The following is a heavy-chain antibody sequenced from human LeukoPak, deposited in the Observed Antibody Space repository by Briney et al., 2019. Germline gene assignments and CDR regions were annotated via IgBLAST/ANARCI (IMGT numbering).Heavy chain of an antibody. D-gene: IGHD3-10*01. J-gene: IGHJ5*02. V-gene: IGHV1-69*01. CDR2: LIPIFGTA. Sequence: SVKVSCKASGGTFSSYAISWVRQAPGQALDWMGGLIPIFGTANYAQKFQGRVTITADESTSTAYMELSSLRSEDTAVYYCARDQYYYGSGSRNWFDPWGQGTLVTVSS. CDR1: GGTFSSYA. CDR3: ARDQYYYGSGSRNWFDP.